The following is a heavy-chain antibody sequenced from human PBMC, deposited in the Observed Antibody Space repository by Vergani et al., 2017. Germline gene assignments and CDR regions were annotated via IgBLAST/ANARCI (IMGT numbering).Heavy chain of an antibody. CDR2: ISSSSSTI. CDR3: ASGYCTNCVCSPYDY. V-gene: IGHV3-48*01. J-gene: IGHJ4*02. CDR1: GFTFSSYS. Sequence: EVQLVESGGGLVQPGGSLRLSCAASGFTFSSYSMNWVRQAPGKGLEWVSYISSSSSTIYYADSVKGRFTISRDNAKNSLYLQMNSLRAEDTAVYYCASGYCTNCVCSPYDYWGQGTLVTVSS. D-gene: IGHD2-8*01.